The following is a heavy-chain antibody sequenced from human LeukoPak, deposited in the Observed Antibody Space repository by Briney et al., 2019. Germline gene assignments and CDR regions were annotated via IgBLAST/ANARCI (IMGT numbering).Heavy chain of an antibody. CDR3: ARGALLWFGAKMEYYFDY. CDR1: GVFFLDYH. J-gene: IGHJ4*02. CDR2: SYYNGNT. V-gene: IGHV4-59*01. D-gene: IGHD3-10*01. Sequence: ASATQSLTCAVFGVFFLDYHGGWIRHPPGKGLEWIGFSYYNGNTNYNPSLKSRVTISVDMSKNQFSLSLRSVTAADTAVYYCARGALLWFGAKMEYYFDYWGQGTPLTVSS.